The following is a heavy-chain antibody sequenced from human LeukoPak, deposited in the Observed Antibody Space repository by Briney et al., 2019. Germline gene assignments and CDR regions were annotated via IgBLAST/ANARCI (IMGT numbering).Heavy chain of an antibody. J-gene: IGHJ5*02. CDR2: IIPIFGTA. D-gene: IGHD2-2*02. V-gene: IGHV1-69*13. CDR3: ARERAEAVPAAIGCNWFDP. CDR1: GGTFSSYA. Sequence: ASVKVSCKASGGTFSSYAISLVRQAPGQGLEWMGGIIPIFGTANYAQKFQGRVTITADESTSTAYMELSSLRSEDTAVYYCARERAEAVPAAIGCNWFDPWGQGTLVTVSS.